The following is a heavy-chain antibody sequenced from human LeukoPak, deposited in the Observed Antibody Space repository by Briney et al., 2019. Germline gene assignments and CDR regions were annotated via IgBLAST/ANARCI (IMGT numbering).Heavy chain of an antibody. J-gene: IGHJ4*02. V-gene: IGHV3-7*01. CDR3: AKDLVDGDSGYDSGCFDY. Sequence: PGGSLRLSCAASGFTFSSYWMSWVRQAPGKGLEWVANIKQDGSEKYYVDSVKGRFTISRDNSKNTLYLQMNSLRAEDTAVYYCAKDLVDGDSGYDSGCFDYWGQGTLVTVSS. CDR1: GFTFSSYW. D-gene: IGHD5-12*01. CDR2: IKQDGSEK.